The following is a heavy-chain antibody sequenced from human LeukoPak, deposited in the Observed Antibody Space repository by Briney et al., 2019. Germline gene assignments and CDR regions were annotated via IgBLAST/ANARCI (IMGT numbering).Heavy chain of an antibody. CDR3: MTDVLWDPAGY. Sequence: TGGSLRLSCAASGFTFSEAWMSWVRQAPGEGLEWVGRIKSKADGATIDYAAPVKGRFTISRHDSENTLYLQMSRLKTEDTAVYYCMTDVLWDPAGYWGQGTLVTVSS. CDR2: IKSKADGATI. CDR1: GFTFSEAW. J-gene: IGHJ4*02. V-gene: IGHV3-15*01. D-gene: IGHD2-8*01.